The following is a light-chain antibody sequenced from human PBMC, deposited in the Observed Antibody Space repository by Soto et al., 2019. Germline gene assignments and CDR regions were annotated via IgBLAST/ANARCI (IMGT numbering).Light chain of an antibody. CDR1: QSITNW. CDR3: QQYNNYSPS. J-gene: IGKJ1*01. Sequence: DIQMTQSPSTLSAHVGDRVTITCRASQSITNWVAWYQQKPGKAPKLLIYDASNLESGVPSRFSGVGSGTDFTHSVSSLQPDDFATYYCQQYNNYSPSFGQGTKVEV. V-gene: IGKV1-5*01. CDR2: DAS.